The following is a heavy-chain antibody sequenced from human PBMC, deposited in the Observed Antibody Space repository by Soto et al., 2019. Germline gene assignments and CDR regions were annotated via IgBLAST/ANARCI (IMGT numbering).Heavy chain of an antibody. CDR1: GGSISNGGYY. D-gene: IGHD6-13*01. V-gene: IGHV4-31*11. CDR3: ARDSHSQQPNHRWGGGYMDV. J-gene: IGHJ6*03. CDR2: IYFSEST. Sequence: QLQLQESGPGLVKPSQTLSLTCAVSGGSISNGGYYWSWIRQHPGKGLEWIGSIYFSESTYYNPSLTSRVTISVATPKNQFSLKLSSVPAADTAVYYCARDSHSQQPNHRWGGGYMDVWGKGPTVTVSS.